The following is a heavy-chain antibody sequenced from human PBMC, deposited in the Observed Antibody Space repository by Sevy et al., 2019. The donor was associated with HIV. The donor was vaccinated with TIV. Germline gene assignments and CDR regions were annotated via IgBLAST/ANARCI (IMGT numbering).Heavy chain of an antibody. D-gene: IGHD6-6*01. J-gene: IGHJ4*02. V-gene: IGHV3-7*01. CDR3: ARSYSSSYFDY. CDR1: GFTFSSYW. CDR2: IKKDGSEK. Sequence: GGSLRLSCAASGFTFSSYWMSWVRQAPGKGLEWVANIKKDGSEKYYVDSVKGRFTISRDNAKNSLYLQMNSLRAEDTAVYYCARSYSSSYFDYWGQGTLVTVSS.